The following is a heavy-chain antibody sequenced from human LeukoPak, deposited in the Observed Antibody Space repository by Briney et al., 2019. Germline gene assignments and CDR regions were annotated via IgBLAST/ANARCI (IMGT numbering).Heavy chain of an antibody. CDR3: ARVTGYSSSWYGGRYFDY. Sequence: GGSLRLSFAASGFTFSSYSMNWGRQAPGKGLGWVSYISSSSSTIYYADSVKGRFTVPRDNAKNSLYLQMNSLRAEDTAVYYCARVTGYSSSWYGGRYFDYWGQGTLVTVSS. D-gene: IGHD6-13*01. V-gene: IGHV3-48*01. CDR2: ISSSSSTI. J-gene: IGHJ4*02. CDR1: GFTFSSYS.